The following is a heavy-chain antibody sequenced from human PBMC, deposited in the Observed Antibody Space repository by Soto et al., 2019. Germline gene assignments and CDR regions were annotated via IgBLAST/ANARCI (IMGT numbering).Heavy chain of an antibody. V-gene: IGHV1-69*08. J-gene: IGHJ4*01. Sequence: QVQLVQSGAEVKKPGSSVNVSCKASGGTFNNHLISWVRQAPGQGLEWMGTIIPLFGTLNYAKKLQGRVTLSADRSTSTAYMELSSLRSDDTAVYYCASGSLYGSGSYPVDYWGQGTLVTVSS. CDR2: IIPLFGTL. CDR3: ASGSLYGSGSYPVDY. D-gene: IGHD3-10*01. CDR1: GGTFNNHL.